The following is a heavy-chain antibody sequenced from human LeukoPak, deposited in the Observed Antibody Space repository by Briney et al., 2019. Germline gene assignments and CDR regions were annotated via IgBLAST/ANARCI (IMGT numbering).Heavy chain of an antibody. D-gene: IGHD6-19*01. J-gene: IGHJ4*02. CDR3: ARAPGYSSGWYGRGDY. Sequence: GGSVKVSCKASGYTFTSYGISWVRQAPGQGLEWMGWISAYNGNTNYAQKLQGRVTMTTDTSTSTAYMELRSLRSDDTAVYYCARAPGYSSGWYGRGDYWGQGTLVTVSS. V-gene: IGHV1-18*04. CDR1: GYTFTSYG. CDR2: ISAYNGNT.